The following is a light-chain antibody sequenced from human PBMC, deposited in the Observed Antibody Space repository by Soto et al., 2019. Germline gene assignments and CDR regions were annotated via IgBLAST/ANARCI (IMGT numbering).Light chain of an antibody. V-gene: IGKV1-27*01. CDR3: QKYSGAPFT. J-gene: IGKJ5*01. Sequence: DIQMTQSPSSLSASVGDRVTITCRASQAISNYLAWYQLKPGKVPKLLIYAASILQSGVPSRFSGSGSGTGFTLTISSLQPEDIATYYCQKYSGAPFTFGPGTRLEIK. CDR2: AAS. CDR1: QAISNY.